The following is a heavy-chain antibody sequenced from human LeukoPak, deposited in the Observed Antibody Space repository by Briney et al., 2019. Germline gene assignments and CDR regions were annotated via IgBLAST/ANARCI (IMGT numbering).Heavy chain of an antibody. CDR2: INPNSGGT. CDR1: GYTFTSYY. J-gene: IGHJ4*02. Sequence: ASVEVSCKASGYTFTSYYMHWVRQAPGQGLEWMGRINPNSGGTNYAQKFQGRVTMTRDTSISTAYMELSRLRSDDTAVYYCARDRAYSSGRNFDYWGQGTLVTVSS. CDR3: ARDRAYSSGRNFDY. V-gene: IGHV1-2*06. D-gene: IGHD6-19*01.